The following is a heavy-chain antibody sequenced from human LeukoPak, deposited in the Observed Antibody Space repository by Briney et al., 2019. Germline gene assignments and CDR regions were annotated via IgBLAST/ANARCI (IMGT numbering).Heavy chain of an antibody. Sequence: SETLSLTCAVYGGSFSGYYWSWIRQPPGKGLEWIGEINHSGSTNYNPSLKSRVTMSVDTSKNQFSLKLSSVTAADTAVYYCARDLARDGYNPALGYWGQGTLVTVSS. CDR2: INHSGST. CDR3: ARDLARDGYNPALGY. J-gene: IGHJ4*02. V-gene: IGHV4-34*01. CDR1: GGSFSGYY. D-gene: IGHD5-12*01.